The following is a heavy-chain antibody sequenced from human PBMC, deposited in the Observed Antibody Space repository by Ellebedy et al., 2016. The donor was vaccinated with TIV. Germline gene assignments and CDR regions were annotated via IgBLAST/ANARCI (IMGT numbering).Heavy chain of an antibody. J-gene: IGHJ4*02. D-gene: IGHD3-9*01. V-gene: IGHV3-23*05. Sequence: PGGSLRLSCGAFGFTFSAFAMGWVRQTPGKGLEWVSGMYGSGRGISYSESVKGRFIISRDNSKNTLYLEMSSLRVDDTAVYYCARQFDQPARWGQGTLVIVSS. CDR2: MYGSGRGI. CDR3: ARQFDQPAR. CDR1: GFTFSAFA.